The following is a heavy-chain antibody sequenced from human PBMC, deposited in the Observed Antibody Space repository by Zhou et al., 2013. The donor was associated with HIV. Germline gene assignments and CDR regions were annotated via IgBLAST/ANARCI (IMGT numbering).Heavy chain of an antibody. D-gene: IGHD2-2*01. CDR1: GGTFSSYA. CDR3: ASALNDGLVPAAIGYYYYYMDV. V-gene: IGHV1-69*05. CDR2: IIPIFGTA. J-gene: IGHJ6*03. Sequence: QVQLVQSGAEVKKPGSSVKVSCKASGGTFSSYAISWVRQAPGQGLEWMGGIIPIFGTANYAQKFQGRVTITTDESTSTAYMELSSLRSEDTAVYYCASALNDGLVPAAIGYYYYYMDVWGKGTTVTVSS.